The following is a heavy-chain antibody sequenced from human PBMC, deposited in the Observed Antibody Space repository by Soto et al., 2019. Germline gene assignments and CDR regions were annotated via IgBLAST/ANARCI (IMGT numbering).Heavy chain of an antibody. Sequence: QVQLVQSGAEVKKPGSSVKVSCKASGGTFSSYAISWVRQAPGQGLEWMGGIIPIFGTANYAQKFQGRVTITADESRSTAYMERSSLGSEDTAVYYCARDRIVVVTAPPDYYGMDVWGQGTTVTVAS. J-gene: IGHJ6*02. CDR2: IIPIFGTA. D-gene: IGHD2-21*02. CDR1: GGTFSSYA. V-gene: IGHV1-69*12. CDR3: ARDRIVVVTAPPDYYGMDV.